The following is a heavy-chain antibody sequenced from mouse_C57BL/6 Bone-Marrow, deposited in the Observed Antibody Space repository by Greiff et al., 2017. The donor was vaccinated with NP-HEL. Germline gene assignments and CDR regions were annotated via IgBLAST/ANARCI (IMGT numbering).Heavy chain of an antibody. Sequence: EVMLVESGGGLVQPGGSLKLSCAASGFTFSDYYMYWVRQTPEKRLEWVAYISNGGGSTYYPDTVKGRFTISRDNAKNTLYLQMSRLKSEDTAMYYCARQDYYGRAMDYWGQGTSVTVSS. J-gene: IGHJ4*01. V-gene: IGHV5-12*01. CDR1: GFTFSDYY. CDR3: ARQDYYGRAMDY. D-gene: IGHD1-1*01. CDR2: ISNGGGST.